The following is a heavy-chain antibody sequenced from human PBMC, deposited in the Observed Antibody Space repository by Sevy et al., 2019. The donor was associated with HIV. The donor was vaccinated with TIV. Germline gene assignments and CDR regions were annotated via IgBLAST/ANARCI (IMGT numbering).Heavy chain of an antibody. CDR2: INLEGSEK. V-gene: IGHV3-7*01. CDR1: GFSFSNYW. Sequence: RGCLRLSCEASGFSFSNYWMSWVRQAPGKGLERVANINLEGSEKYYVDSVKGRFTISRDNAKNSLYLQMNSLRAEDTAMYYCAKDRTLMNYDILTGGDYWGQGTLVTVSS. CDR3: AKDRTLMNYDILTGGDY. D-gene: IGHD3-9*01. J-gene: IGHJ4*02.